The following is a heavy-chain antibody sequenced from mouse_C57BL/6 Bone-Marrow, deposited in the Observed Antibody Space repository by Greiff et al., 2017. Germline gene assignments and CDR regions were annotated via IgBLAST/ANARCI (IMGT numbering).Heavy chain of an antibody. CDR3: ARRRSYYYGNSYFDY. CDR2: INPSNGGT. Sequence: VQLKQPGTELVKPGASVKLSCKASGYTFTSYWMHWVKQRPGQGLEWIGNINPSNGGTNYNEKFKSKATLTVDKSSSTAYMQLSSLTSEDSAVYYWARRRSYYYGNSYFDYWGQGTTLTVSS. J-gene: IGHJ2*01. CDR1: GYTFTSYW. V-gene: IGHV1-53*01. D-gene: IGHD1-1*01.